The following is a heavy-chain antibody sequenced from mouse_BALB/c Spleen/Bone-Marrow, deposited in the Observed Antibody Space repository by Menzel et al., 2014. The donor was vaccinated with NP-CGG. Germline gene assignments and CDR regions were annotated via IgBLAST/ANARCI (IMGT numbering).Heavy chain of an antibody. CDR3: ARDMGLLRFDY. D-gene: IGHD1-1*01. Sequence: EVKLLESGGGLVQPGGSLILSCAPSGFTFSDYYMSWVRQPPGKALEWLGFIRNKANGYTTEYSASVKGRFTISRDNSQSTLYLQMNTLRAEDSATYYCARDMGLLRFDYWGQGTTLTVSS. V-gene: IGHV7-3*02. J-gene: IGHJ2*01. CDR2: IRNKANGYTT. CDR1: GFTFSDYY.